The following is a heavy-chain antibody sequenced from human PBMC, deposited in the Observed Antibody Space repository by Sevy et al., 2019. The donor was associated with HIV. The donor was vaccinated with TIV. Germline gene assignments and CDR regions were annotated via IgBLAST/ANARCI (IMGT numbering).Heavy chain of an antibody. D-gene: IGHD3-22*01. V-gene: IGHV3-7*01. Sequence: GGSLRLSCAASGFTFSDYWMNWVRQAPGKGLEWVANIKQGGSELYYVDSVKGRFTISRDNAKNSLYLQMNSLRAEDTAGYVCAKLGFYYDSRAYDYFDYWGQGTLVTVSS. J-gene: IGHJ4*02. CDR1: GFTFSDYW. CDR2: IKQGGSEL. CDR3: AKLGFYYDSRAYDYFDY.